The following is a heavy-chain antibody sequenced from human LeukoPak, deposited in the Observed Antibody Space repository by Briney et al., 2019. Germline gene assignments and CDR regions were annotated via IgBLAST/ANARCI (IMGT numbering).Heavy chain of an antibody. D-gene: IGHD6-13*01. CDR3: ARDTPDRFASGPYSSSWFFNYYYYYMDV. V-gene: IGHV3-73*01. CDR1: GFTFSGSA. CDR2: IRSKANSYAT. Sequence: GGSLRLSCAASGFTFSGSAMHWVRQASGKGLEWVGRIRSKANSYATAYAASVKGRFTISRDDSKNTAYLQMNSLKTEDTAVYYCARDTPDRFASGPYSSSWFFNYYYYYMDVWGKGTTVTVSS. J-gene: IGHJ6*03.